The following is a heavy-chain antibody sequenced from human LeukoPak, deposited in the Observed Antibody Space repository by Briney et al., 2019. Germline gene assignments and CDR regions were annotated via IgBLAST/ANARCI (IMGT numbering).Heavy chain of an antibody. CDR3: ARDGYSSSWYGDAFDI. J-gene: IGHJ3*02. V-gene: IGHV6-1*01. CDR2: TYYRSKWYN. Sequence: SQTLSLTCAISGDSVSSNRAAWNWIRQSPSRGLEWLGRTYYRSKWYNDYAVSVKSRITINPDTSKNQFSLQLNSVTPEDTAVYYCARDGYSSSWYGDAFDIWGQGTMVTVSS. D-gene: IGHD6-13*01. CDR1: GDSVSSNRAA.